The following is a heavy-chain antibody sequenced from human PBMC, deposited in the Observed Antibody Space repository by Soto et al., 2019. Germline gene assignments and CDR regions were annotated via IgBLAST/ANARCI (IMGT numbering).Heavy chain of an antibody. CDR3: AKFKDCGNEGIDN. CDR1: GFTFRNYA. V-gene: IGHV3-23*01. Sequence: EVQLLESGGGLVQPGGSLRLSCAASGFTFRNYAMTWVRQAPGKGLEWVSGISSSGDNTYYPSSVRGRFTISRDNSKDTLFLQMGSLRAEDTATYDYAKFKDCGNEGIDNWGQGTMVTVSS. CDR2: ISSSGDNT. J-gene: IGHJ3*02. D-gene: IGHD1-1*01.